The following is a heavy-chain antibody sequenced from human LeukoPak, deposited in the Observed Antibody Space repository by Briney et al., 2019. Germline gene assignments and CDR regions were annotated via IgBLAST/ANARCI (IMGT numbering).Heavy chain of an antibody. J-gene: IGHJ4*02. Sequence: GASVKVSCKASGYTFTSYGISWVRQAPGQGLEWMGWIGAYNGNTNYAQKLQGRVTMTTDTSTSTAYMELRSLRSDDTAVCYCARDLPVYGDYWPDDYWGQGTLVTVSS. V-gene: IGHV1-18*01. CDR3: ARDLPVYGDYWPDDY. D-gene: IGHD4-17*01. CDR1: GYTFTSYG. CDR2: IGAYNGNT.